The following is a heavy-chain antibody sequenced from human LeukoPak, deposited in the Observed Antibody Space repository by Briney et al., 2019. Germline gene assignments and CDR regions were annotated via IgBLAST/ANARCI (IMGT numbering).Heavy chain of an antibody. Sequence: ASVKVSCKASGYTFTSYAMNWVRQAPGQGLEWMGWINTNTGNPTYAQGFTGRFVFSLDTSVSTAYLQISSLKAEDTAVYYCARDTSRFGESYYYYYMDVWGKGTTVTVSS. CDR3: ARDTSRFGESYYYYYMDV. V-gene: IGHV7-4-1*02. CDR1: GYTFTSYA. D-gene: IGHD3-10*01. J-gene: IGHJ6*03. CDR2: INTNTGNP.